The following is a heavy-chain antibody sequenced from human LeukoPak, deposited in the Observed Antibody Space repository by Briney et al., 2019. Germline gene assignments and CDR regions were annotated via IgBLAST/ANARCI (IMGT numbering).Heavy chain of an antibody. V-gene: IGHV3-23*01. D-gene: IGHD3-3*02. Sequence: GGSLRLSCAASVFTFSSYAMRWVRQAPGKGLEWVSAISGSGDSPYYADSVKGRFTISRDNSKNTLYLQMNSLRAEDTAVYYCAKVASPPAMDNFDYWGQGTLVTVSS. J-gene: IGHJ4*02. CDR1: VFTFSSYA. CDR2: ISGSGDSP. CDR3: AKVASPPAMDNFDY.